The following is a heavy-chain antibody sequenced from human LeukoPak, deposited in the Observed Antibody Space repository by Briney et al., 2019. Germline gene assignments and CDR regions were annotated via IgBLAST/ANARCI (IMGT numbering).Heavy chain of an antibody. CDR2: ISPDGSSK. CDR1: GFTFSTYG. J-gene: IGHJ6*03. Sequence: PGGSLRLSCVISGFTFSTYGMHWVRQAPGKGLEWVAVISPDGSSKYYVDSVKGRFTISRDNSKNTLYVQMNSLRTEDTAVYFCARGFDSNLDYYYYMDVWGKGTTVIVSS. V-gene: IGHV3-30*03. D-gene: IGHD2-21*01. CDR3: ARGFDSNLDYYYYMDV.